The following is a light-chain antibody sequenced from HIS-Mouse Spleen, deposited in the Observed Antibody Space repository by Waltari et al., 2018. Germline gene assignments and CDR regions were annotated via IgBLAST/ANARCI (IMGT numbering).Light chain of an antibody. V-gene: IGLV3-10*01. Sequence: SYELTQPPSVSVSPGQPARITCSGDALPKKSAYWYQQKSGQAPVLVIYEDSKRPSGITERFSGSSSGTMATLTISGAQVEDEADYYCYSTDSSGNHRVFGGGTKLTVL. CDR2: EDS. CDR1: ALPKKS. J-gene: IGLJ2*01. CDR3: YSTDSSGNHRV.